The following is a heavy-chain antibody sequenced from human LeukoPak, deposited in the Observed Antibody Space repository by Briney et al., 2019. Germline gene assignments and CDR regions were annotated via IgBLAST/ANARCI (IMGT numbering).Heavy chain of an antibody. V-gene: IGHV3-23*01. CDR2: ISTSSGST. D-gene: IGHD6-19*01. Sequence: GGSLRLSCAASGFTFSTYAMNWVRQAPGKVLEWVSAISTSSGSTYYADSVKGRFTISRDDSKNTLYLQVNSLRAEDTAIYYCAKDSSGWFYYFDYWGQGTLVTVSS. J-gene: IGHJ4*02. CDR1: GFTFSTYA. CDR3: AKDSSGWFYYFDY.